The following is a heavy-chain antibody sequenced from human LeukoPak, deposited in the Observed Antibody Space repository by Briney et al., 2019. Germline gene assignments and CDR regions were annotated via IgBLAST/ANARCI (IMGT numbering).Heavy chain of an antibody. Sequence: PGGTLRLSCAASGFTFSSYGMSWVRQAPGKGLEWVSAISGSGGSTYYADSVKGRFTISRDNSKNTLYLQMNSLRAEDTAVYYCARVRIAVAANDYWGQGTLVTVSS. V-gene: IGHV3-23*01. D-gene: IGHD6-19*01. CDR1: GFTFSSYG. J-gene: IGHJ4*02. CDR2: ISGSGGST. CDR3: ARVRIAVAANDY.